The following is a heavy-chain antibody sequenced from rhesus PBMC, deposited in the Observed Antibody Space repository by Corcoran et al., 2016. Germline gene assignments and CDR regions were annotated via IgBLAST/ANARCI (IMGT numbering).Heavy chain of an antibody. CDR2: ITYGRSN. D-gene: IGHD7-45*01. J-gene: IGHJ6*01. CDR1: GYSISSGYY. Sequence: QVQLPESGPGLVKPSEILSLTCAVSGYSISSGYYWSWIRQPPGKGLEWVGYITYGRSNSYNQTLKSRVTISRDTSQNQFSLKLSSVAAADTAVYYCAKNWGNYGLDSGGQGVVVTVSS. V-gene: IGHV4-122*02. CDR3: AKNWGNYGLDS.